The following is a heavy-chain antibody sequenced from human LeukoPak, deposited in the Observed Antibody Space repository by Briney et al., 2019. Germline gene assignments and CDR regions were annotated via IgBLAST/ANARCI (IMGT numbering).Heavy chain of an antibody. CDR2: INPSGGST. V-gene: IGHV1-46*01. Sequence: ASVKVSCKASGYTFTSYYMHWVRQAPGQGLEWMGIINPSGGSTSYAQKFQGRVTMTRDTSTSTVYMELSSLRSEDTAVYYCARDYHDSSGYYVNKYYFDYWGQGTLVTVSS. J-gene: IGHJ4*02. CDR3: ARDYHDSSGYYVNKYYFDY. CDR1: GYTFTSYY. D-gene: IGHD3-22*01.